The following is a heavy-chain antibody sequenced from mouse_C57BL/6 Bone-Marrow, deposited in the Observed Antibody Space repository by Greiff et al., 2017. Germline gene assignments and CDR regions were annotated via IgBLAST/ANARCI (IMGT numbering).Heavy chain of an antibody. J-gene: IGHJ3*01. Sequence: QVQLKQPGAELVRPGSSVKLSCKASGYTFTSYWMDWVKQRPGQGLEWIGNIYPSDSETHYNQKFKDKATLTVDKSSSTAYMQLSSLTSEDSAVYYCALPVRPFAYWGQGTLVTVSA. D-gene: IGHD1-2*01. CDR1: GYTFTSYW. CDR3: ALPVRPFAY. V-gene: IGHV1-61*01. CDR2: IYPSDSET.